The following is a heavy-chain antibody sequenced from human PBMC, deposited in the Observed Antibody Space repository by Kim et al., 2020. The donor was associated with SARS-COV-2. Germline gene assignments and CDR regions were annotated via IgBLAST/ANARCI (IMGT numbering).Heavy chain of an antibody. CDR1: GYTFTSYD. Sequence: ASVKVSCKASGYTFTSYDINWVRQATGQGLEWVGWMDPYTGDTGFAQKFQGRVTMTRNTSITTAFMELSSLRSDDTAVYYCARRGAYYYDSSDYRWYFDLWGHGTQVTVSS. V-gene: IGHV1-8*01. CDR3: ARRGAYYYDSSDYRWYFDL. D-gene: IGHD3-22*01. J-gene: IGHJ2*01. CDR2: MDPYTGDT.